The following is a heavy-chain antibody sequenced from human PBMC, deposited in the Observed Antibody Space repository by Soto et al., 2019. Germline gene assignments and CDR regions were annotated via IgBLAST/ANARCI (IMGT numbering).Heavy chain of an antibody. J-gene: IGHJ5*02. CDR2: ISAYIGNT. Sequence: ASVKVSCKASGYTFTSYGISWVRQAPGQGLEWMGGISAYIGNTNYAQKLQGRVTMTTDTSTSTAYMELSSLRSEDTAVYYCEIRPRYYYDSSRGFDPWGQGTLVTVSS. CDR3: EIRPRYYYDSSRGFDP. V-gene: IGHV1-18*01. CDR1: GYTFTSYG. D-gene: IGHD3-22*01.